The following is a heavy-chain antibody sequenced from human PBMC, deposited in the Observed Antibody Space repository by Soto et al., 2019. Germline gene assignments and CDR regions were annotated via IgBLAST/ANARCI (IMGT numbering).Heavy chain of an antibody. D-gene: IGHD2-2*01. Sequence: QVQLVESGGGVVQPGRSLRLSCAASGFTFSSYGMHWVRQAPGKGLEWVAVISHDGSNKYYADSVKGRFTISRDNSKNMLYLQMNSLRAEDTAVYYCAKPVVPAARTYYFDYWGQGTLVTVSS. CDR3: AKPVVPAARTYYFDY. CDR2: ISHDGSNK. J-gene: IGHJ4*02. CDR1: GFTFSSYG. V-gene: IGHV3-30*18.